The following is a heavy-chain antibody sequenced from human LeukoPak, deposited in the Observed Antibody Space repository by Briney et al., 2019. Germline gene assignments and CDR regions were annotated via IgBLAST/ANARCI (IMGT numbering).Heavy chain of an antibody. D-gene: IGHD5-12*01. CDR2: IKQDGSKK. J-gene: IGHJ4*02. CDR3: AKDGGYDPYYFDY. CDR1: GFPFSSYW. V-gene: IGHV3-7*03. Sequence: GGSLRLSCVASGFPFSSYWMTWVRQAPGKGLEWVANIKQDGSKKSYVDSVKGRFTISRDNAKNSLYLQMNSLRAEDTALYYCAKDGGYDPYYFDYWGQGTLVTVSS.